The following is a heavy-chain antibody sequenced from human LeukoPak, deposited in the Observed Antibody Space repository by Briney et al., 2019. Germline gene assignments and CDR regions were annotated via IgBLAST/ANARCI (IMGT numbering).Heavy chain of an antibody. J-gene: IGHJ4*02. CDR2: ISAYNGNT. D-gene: IGHD3-16*02. CDR3: ARDESRDYDYVWGSYRPFDY. V-gene: IGHV1-18*01. Sequence: ASVEVSCKVSGYTLTELSMHWVRQAPGEGLEWMGWISAYNGNTNYAQKLQGRVTMTTDTSTSTAYMELRSLRSDDTAVYHCARDESRDYDYVWGSYRPFDYWGQGTLVTVSS. CDR1: GYTLTELS.